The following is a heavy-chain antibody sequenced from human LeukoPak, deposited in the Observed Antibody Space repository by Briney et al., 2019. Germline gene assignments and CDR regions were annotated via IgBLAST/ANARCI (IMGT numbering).Heavy chain of an antibody. CDR1: GGSLRRHF. J-gene: IGHJ4*02. D-gene: IGHD1-1*01. Sequence: SETLSLTCAVSGGSLRRHFWAWIRQPPGMGLEWIGEINLDGITTYNKSLGDRASISMDTSNNQFSLTLQSVTAADTALYFCARFTTADEDDSAFDHWGQGSLVIVSS. CDR2: INLDGIT. CDR3: ARFTTADEDDSAFDH. V-gene: IGHV4-34*01.